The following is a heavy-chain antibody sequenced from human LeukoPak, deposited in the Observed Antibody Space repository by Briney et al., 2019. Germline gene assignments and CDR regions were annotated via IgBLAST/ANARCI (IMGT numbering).Heavy chain of an antibody. Sequence: GGSLRLSCAASGFTFSSYGMHWVRQAPGKGLEWVAVISYDGSNKYHADSVKGRFTISRDNSKNTLYLQMNSLRAEDTAVYYCAKFRSGHSTIWGQGTMVTVSS. V-gene: IGHV3-30*18. D-gene: IGHD6-13*01. CDR2: ISYDGSNK. CDR3: AKFRSGHSTI. CDR1: GFTFSSYG. J-gene: IGHJ3*02.